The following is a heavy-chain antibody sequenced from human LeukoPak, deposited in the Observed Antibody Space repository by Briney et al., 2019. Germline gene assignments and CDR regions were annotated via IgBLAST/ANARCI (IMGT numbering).Heavy chain of an antibody. V-gene: IGHV3-64D*06. CDR1: GFTFSTYV. CDR3: VRGTGY. Sequence: GGSLRLSCSVSGFTFSTYVTHWVRQAPGKGLEYVSAISSNGDNTYYADSVRGRFTISRDNSKNTLYLQMSSLRADDTAVYYCVRGTGYWGQGTLVTVSS. J-gene: IGHJ4*02. CDR2: ISSNGDNT.